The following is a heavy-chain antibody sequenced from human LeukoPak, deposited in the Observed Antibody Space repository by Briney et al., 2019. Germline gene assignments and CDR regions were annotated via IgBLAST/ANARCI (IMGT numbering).Heavy chain of an antibody. D-gene: IGHD6-19*01. Sequence: PSETLSLTCTVSGGSISSYYWSWIRQPPGKGLEWIGYIYYSGSTNYNPSLKSRVTISVDTSKNQFSLKLSSVTAADTAVYYCAGTPPDSSGWTLHFGYWGQGTLVTVSS. J-gene: IGHJ4*02. CDR2: IYYSGST. CDR3: AGTPPDSSGWTLHFGY. V-gene: IGHV4-59*08. CDR1: GGSISSYY.